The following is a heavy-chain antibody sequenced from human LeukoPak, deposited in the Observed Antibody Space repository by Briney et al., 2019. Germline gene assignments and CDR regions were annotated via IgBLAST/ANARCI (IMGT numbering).Heavy chain of an antibody. CDR3: ARDFSAAAGPFDY. Sequence: GRSLRLSCAASGFTFSSYAMHWVRQAPGKGLERVAVISYDGSNKYYADSVKGRFTISRDNSKNTLYLQMNSLRAEDTAVYYCARDFSAAAGPFDYWGQGTLVTVSS. CDR1: GFTFSSYA. D-gene: IGHD6-13*01. J-gene: IGHJ4*02. V-gene: IGHV3-30*04. CDR2: ISYDGSNK.